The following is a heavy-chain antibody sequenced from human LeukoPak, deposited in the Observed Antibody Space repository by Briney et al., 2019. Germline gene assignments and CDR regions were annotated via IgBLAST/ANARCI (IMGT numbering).Heavy chain of an antibody. Sequence: PSETLSLTCTVSGGSMSSYYWSWIRQPPGKGLEWIGYIYYSGSTNYNPSLKSRVTISVDTSKNQFSLKLSSVTAADTAVYYCARQVFDSSGWYDYWGQGTLVTVSS. CDR1: GGSMSSYY. CDR2: IYYSGST. J-gene: IGHJ4*02. V-gene: IGHV4-59*01. D-gene: IGHD6-19*01. CDR3: ARQVFDSSGWYDY.